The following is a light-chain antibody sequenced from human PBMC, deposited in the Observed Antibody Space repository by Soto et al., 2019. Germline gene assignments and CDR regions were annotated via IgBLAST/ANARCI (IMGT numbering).Light chain of an antibody. CDR1: QSVLYSSNNKNY. J-gene: IGKJ1*01. Sequence: DLVMTQSPDSLAASLGERATINCKSSQSVLYSSNNKNYLAWYQQKPGQPPKLLIYWASTRESGVPDRFSGSGSGTDFTLTISSLQAEDVAVYYCQQYYSTPRTFGQGTKVDIK. V-gene: IGKV4-1*01. CDR2: WAS. CDR3: QQYYSTPRT.